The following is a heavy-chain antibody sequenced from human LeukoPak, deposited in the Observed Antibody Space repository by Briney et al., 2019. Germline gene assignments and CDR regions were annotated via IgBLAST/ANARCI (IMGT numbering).Heavy chain of an antibody. Sequence: SETLSLTCTVSGDSIRSSYWSWIRQAAGKGLEWIGRLYFNGSAYYKPSLKSRVYMSLDASRSQFSLKLSSVTAADTAVYFCATGAYGDYSDYWGQGTLVTVSS. D-gene: IGHD4-17*01. V-gene: IGHV4-4*07. J-gene: IGHJ4*02. CDR3: ATGAYGDYSDY. CDR2: LYFNGSA. CDR1: GDSIRSSY.